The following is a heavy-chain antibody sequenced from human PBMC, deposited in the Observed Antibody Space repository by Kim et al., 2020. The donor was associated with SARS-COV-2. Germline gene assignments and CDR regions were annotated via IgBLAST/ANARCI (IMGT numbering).Heavy chain of an antibody. V-gene: IGHV1-18*04. Sequence: ASVKVSCKASGYTFTSYGISWVRQAPGQGLEWMGWISAYNGNTNYAQKLQGRVTMTTDTSTSTAYMELRSLRSDDTAVYYCARDLRPWLGLYYFDYWGQGTLVTVSS. J-gene: IGHJ4*02. CDR2: ISAYNGNT. D-gene: IGHD6-19*01. CDR1: GYTFTSYG. CDR3: ARDLRPWLGLYYFDY.